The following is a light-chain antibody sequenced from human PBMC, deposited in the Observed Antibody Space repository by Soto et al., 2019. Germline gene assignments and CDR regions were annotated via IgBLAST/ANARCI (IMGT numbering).Light chain of an antibody. CDR3: QHYDSARWT. CDR1: QSISSTY. J-gene: IGKJ1*01. Sequence: EIVLTQSPGTLSLSPGERATLSCRASQSISSTYLTWYHQKPGQAPRLLIYDASRRATGIPDRFSGSGSGTDFSLTISRLEPEDFAVYYCQHYDSARWTFGLGTKVAI. CDR2: DAS. V-gene: IGKV3-20*01.